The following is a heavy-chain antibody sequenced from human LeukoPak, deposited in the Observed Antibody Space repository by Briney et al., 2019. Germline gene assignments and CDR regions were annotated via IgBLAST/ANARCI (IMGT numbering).Heavy chain of an antibody. D-gene: IGHD3-10*01. CDR1: GGSISSGYY. Sequence: SETLSLTCTVSGGSISSGYYWGWIRQPPGKGLEWIGSIYHSGSTYYNPSLKSRVTISVDTSKNQFSLKLSSVTAADTAVYYCARDLTAYGSGSYDYWGQGTLVTISS. V-gene: IGHV4-38-2*02. J-gene: IGHJ4*02. CDR2: IYHSGST. CDR3: ARDLTAYGSGSYDY.